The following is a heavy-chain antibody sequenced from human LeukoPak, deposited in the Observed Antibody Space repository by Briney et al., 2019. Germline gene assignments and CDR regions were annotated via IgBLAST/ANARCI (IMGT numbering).Heavy chain of an antibody. D-gene: IGHD4/OR15-4a*01. CDR1: GGSISSGGYS. Sequence: SETLSLTCAVSGGSISSGGYSWSWIRQPPGKGLEWIGYIYHSGSTYYNPSLKSRDTISVDRSKNQFSLKLSSVTAADTAVYHCAGPDYPSFDYWGQGTLVTVSS. V-gene: IGHV4-30-2*01. CDR2: IYHSGST. CDR3: AGPDYPSFDY. J-gene: IGHJ4*02.